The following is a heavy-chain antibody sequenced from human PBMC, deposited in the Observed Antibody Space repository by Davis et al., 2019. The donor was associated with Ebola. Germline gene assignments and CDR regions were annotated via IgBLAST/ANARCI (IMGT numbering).Heavy chain of an antibody. CDR3: ARDPYYYDSSGYYWGYFDY. V-gene: IGHV1-2*06. D-gene: IGHD3-22*01. CDR1: GYTFTGYS. CDR2: INPNIGVT. Sequence: ASVKVSCKASGYTFTGYSIHWVRQAPGQGLEWMGRINPNIGVTNYAQKFQGRVTMTRDTSISTAYMDLSRLRSDDTAVYYCARDPYYYDSSGYYWGYFDYWGQGTLVTVSS. J-gene: IGHJ4*02.